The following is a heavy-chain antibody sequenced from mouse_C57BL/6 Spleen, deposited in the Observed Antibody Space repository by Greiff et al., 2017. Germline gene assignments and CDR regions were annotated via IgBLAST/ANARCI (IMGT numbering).Heavy chain of an antibody. Sequence: QVQLKESGAELVRPGASVTLSCKASGYTFTDYEMHWVKQTPVHGLEWIGAINPETGGTAYNQKFKGKAILTADKSSSTAYMELRSLPSEDSAGYYCTREGLWNYFAYWGQGTLVTVSA. CDR2: INPETGGT. V-gene: IGHV1-15*01. D-gene: IGHD2-1*01. CDR3: TREGLWNYFAY. J-gene: IGHJ3*01. CDR1: GYTFTDYE.